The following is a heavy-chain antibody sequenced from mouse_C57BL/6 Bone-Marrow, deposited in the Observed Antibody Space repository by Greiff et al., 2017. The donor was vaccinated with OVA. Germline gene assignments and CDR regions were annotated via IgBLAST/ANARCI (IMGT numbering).Heavy chain of an antibody. D-gene: IGHD1-1*01. V-gene: IGHV10-1*01. J-gene: IGHJ1*03. Sequence: EVQLQESGGGLVQPKGSLKLSCAASGFSFNTYAMNWVRQAPGKGLEWVARIRSKSNNYATYYADSVKDRFTISRDDSESMLYLQMNNLKTEDTAMYYCVRQHYGSSHWYFDVWGTGTTVTVSS. CDR1: GFSFNTYA. CDR2: IRSKSNNYAT. CDR3: VRQHYGSSHWYFDV.